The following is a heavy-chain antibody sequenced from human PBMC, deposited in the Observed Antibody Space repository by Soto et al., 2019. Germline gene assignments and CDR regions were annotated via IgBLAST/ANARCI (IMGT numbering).Heavy chain of an antibody. V-gene: IGHV4-31*03. CDR1: GGSISSGGYY. CDR3: ARDSYDSSGYPLDP. CDR2: IYYSGST. D-gene: IGHD3-22*01. Sequence: SETLSLTCTVSGGSISSGGYYWSWIRQHPGKGLEWIGYIYYSGSTYYNPSLKSRVTISVDTSKNQFSLKLSSVTAADTAVYYCARDSYDSSGYPLDPWGQGTLVTVSS. J-gene: IGHJ5*02.